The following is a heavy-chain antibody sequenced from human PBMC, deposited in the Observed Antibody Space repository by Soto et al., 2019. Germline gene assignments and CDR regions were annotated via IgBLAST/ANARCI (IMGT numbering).Heavy chain of an antibody. CDR1: GFPFSGYW. J-gene: IGHJ6*02. V-gene: IGHV3-7*04. CDR3: ARDGYHYVMDL. Sequence: EAQLVESGGGLVQPGGSLRLSCAASGFPFSGYWMSWVRHTPWKGLEWVANTNQDGSGKYYMDSVKGRFTISRDNTENSLYLQMNSLGDDDTGVYYCARDGYHYVMDLWGQGTTVTVSS. CDR2: TNQDGSGK.